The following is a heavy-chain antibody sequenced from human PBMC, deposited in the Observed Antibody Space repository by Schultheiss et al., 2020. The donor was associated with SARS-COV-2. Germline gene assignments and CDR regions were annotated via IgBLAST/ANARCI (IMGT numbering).Heavy chain of an antibody. CDR3: ARDNSPAYDYIWGSYPSPYYYYGMDV. D-gene: IGHD3-16*02. V-gene: IGHV1-2*02. CDR1: GYTFTGYY. CDR2: INPNSGGT. Sequence: ASVKVSCKASGYTFTGYYMHWVRQAPGQGLEWMGWINPNSGGTNYAQKLQGRVTMTTDTSTSTAYMELRSLRSDDTAVYYCARDNSPAYDYIWGSYPSPYYYYGMDVWGQGTTVTVSS. J-gene: IGHJ6*02.